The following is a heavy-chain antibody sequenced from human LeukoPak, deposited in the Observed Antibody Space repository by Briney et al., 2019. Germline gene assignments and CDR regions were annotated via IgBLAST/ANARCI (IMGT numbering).Heavy chain of an antibody. J-gene: IGHJ4*02. CDR1: RLNVGNSY. CDR3: ARVTYGTTGWYGPSDF. V-gene: IGHV3-66*01. Sequence: GGSLRLSCAASRLNVGNSYMSWVRQAPGKGLEWVSIIYSSGSAYYAVSVGGRFTMSRDSSRNTVSLQMSSLRVDDTAVYFCARVTYGTTGWYGPSDFWGPGTLVTVSS. CDR2: IYSSGSA. D-gene: IGHD6-19*01.